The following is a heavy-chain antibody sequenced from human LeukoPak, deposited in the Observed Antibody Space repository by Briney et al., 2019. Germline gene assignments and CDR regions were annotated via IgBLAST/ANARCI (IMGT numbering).Heavy chain of an antibody. J-gene: IGHJ4*02. CDR2: ITAGDER. Sequence: LTGGALRLSCSASVFTVSNNYMTWVRQAPGKGLESVSIITAGDERLYAGSVKGRFTIFRDNAKNMLYLQMTSLRADDTAVYYCAGAPETGHWGQGTLVTVSS. CDR1: VFTVSNNY. V-gene: IGHV3-66*01. CDR3: AGAPETGH.